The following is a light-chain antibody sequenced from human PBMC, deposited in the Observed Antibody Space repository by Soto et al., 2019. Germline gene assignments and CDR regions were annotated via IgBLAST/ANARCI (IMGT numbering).Light chain of an antibody. V-gene: IGKV3-11*01. Sequence: VLTQSPVTLSTSPGARATLSCRASQNFRGLLARYQQKPGQAHRLLIYDAYNRATGIPRRFSGSGYGTVATIIISGLEAEDAVVYYGQQRHLWPITFGQGTRLEIK. CDR2: DAY. J-gene: IGKJ5*01. CDR3: QQRHLWPIT. CDR1: QNFRGL.